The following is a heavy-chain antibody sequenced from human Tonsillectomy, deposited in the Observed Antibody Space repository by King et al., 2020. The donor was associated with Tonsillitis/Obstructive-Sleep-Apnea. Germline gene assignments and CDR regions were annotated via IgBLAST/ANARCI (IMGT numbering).Heavy chain of an antibody. D-gene: IGHD2-2*01. J-gene: IGHJ4*02. CDR1: GFTVSSNY. CDR3: ARGGRRWDSTSCYSYFDY. Sequence: VQLVESGGGLIQPGGSLRLSCAASGFTVSSNYMSWVRQAPGKGLEWVSLIYSGGSTYFADSVKGRFTISRDNSKNTLYLPMNSLRAEDTAVYYCARGGRRWDSTSCYSYFDYWGQGTLVTVSS. CDR2: IYSGGST. V-gene: IGHV3-53*01.